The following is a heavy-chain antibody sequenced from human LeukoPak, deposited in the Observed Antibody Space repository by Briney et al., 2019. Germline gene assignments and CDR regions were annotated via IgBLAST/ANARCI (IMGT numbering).Heavy chain of an antibody. V-gene: IGHV3-74*01. CDR1: GFTFTSCA. Sequence: PGGSLRLSCTASGFTFTSCAMNWVRQAPGKGLVWVSRIKSDGSNYYADSVKGRFTIFRDNAKNTLYLQMNSLRAEDTAVYYCARGMSGYYGMDVWGQGTTVTVSS. CDR2: IKSDGSN. J-gene: IGHJ6*02. CDR3: ARGMSGYYGMDV.